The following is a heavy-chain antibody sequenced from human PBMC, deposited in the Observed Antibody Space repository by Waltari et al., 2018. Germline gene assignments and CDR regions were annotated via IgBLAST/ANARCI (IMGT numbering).Heavy chain of an antibody. J-gene: IGHJ4*02. Sequence: QVQLVESGGGLVKPGGSLRLSCAASGFTFSDYYLSWVRQAPGKGLEWVSYISSSGSTIYYSDSVKGRFTISRDNAKNSLYLQMNSLRAEDTAVYYCATAPLYGGNSVDYWGQGTLVTVSS. CDR2: ISSSGSTI. CDR1: GFTFSDYY. CDR3: ATAPLYGGNSVDY. V-gene: IGHV3-11*01. D-gene: IGHD2-21*02.